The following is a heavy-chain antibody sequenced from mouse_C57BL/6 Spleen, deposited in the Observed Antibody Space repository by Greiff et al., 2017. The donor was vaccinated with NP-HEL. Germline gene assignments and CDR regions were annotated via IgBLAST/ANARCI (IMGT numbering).Heavy chain of an antibody. V-gene: IGHV1-72*01. CDR1: GYTFTNYW. J-gene: IGHJ3*01. CDR2: IDPNSGGT. CDR3: AREIYYDYSAWFAY. D-gene: IGHD2-4*01. Sequence: QVQLQQPGAELVKPGASVKLSCKASGYTFTNYWMHWVKQRPGRGLEWIGRIDPNSGGTKYNEKFKSKATLTVDKPSGTAYMQLSSLTSEDSAVYYCAREIYYDYSAWFAYWGQGTLVTVSA.